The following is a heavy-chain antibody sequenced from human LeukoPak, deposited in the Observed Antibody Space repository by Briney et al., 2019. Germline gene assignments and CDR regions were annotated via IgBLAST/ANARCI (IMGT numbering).Heavy chain of an antibody. D-gene: IGHD3-3*01. CDR1: GFTFRSYG. V-gene: IGHV3-23*01. Sequence: GGSLRLSCAASGFTFRSYGMRWVRQAPGKGLEWVSSISGSGGSTYYADSVKGRFTISRDNSKNTLYLQMNSLRAEDTAVYYCAKGHYYDFWSGYYSSWALDYWGQGTLVTVSS. CDR2: ISGSGGST. CDR3: AKGHYYDFWSGYYSSWALDY. J-gene: IGHJ4*02.